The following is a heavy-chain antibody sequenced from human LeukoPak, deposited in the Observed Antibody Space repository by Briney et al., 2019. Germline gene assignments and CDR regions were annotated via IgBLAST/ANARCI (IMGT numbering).Heavy chain of an antibody. V-gene: IGHV1-2*02. CDR2: INPNSGGT. CDR1: GYTFTGYF. Sequence: ASVKVSCKASGYTFTGYFMHWVRQAPGQGLEWMGWINPNSGGTNYAQKFQGRVTMTRDTSISTAYMELSRLRSDGTAVYYCARIIEVANTLNWFDPWGRGTLVTVSS. CDR3: ARIIEVANTLNWFDP. J-gene: IGHJ5*02. D-gene: IGHD6-19*01.